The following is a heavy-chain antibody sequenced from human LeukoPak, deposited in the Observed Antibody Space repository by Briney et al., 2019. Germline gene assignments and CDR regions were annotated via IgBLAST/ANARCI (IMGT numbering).Heavy chain of an antibody. CDR2: IYTHNGDT. J-gene: IGHJ4*02. CDR3: GRGGSSGVDY. Sequence: GASVKVSCKTSGYTFTRNAVHWVRQAPGQRLERMGYIYTHNGDTKYSQKFQGRVTLTRDTSASTVYVELSSLTSEDTAVYYCGRGGSSGVDYWGQGTLVTVSS. CDR1: GYTFTRNA. D-gene: IGHD2-15*01. V-gene: IGHV1-3*04.